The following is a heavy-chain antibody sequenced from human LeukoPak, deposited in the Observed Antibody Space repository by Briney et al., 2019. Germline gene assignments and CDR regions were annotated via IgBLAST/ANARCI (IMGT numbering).Heavy chain of an antibody. D-gene: IGHD5-18*01. CDR3: ARAGGYSYGYSAFDI. Sequence: ASVKVSCKASGGTFSSYAISWVRQAPGQGLEWMGGIIPIFGTANYAQKFQGRVTITADKSTSTAYMELSSLRSEDTAVYYCARAGGYSYGYSAFDIRGQGTMVTVSS. V-gene: IGHV1-69*06. J-gene: IGHJ3*02. CDR2: IIPIFGTA. CDR1: GGTFSSYA.